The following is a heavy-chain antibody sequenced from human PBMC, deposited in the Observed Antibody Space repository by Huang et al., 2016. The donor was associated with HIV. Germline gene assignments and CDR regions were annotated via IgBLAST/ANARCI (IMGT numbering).Heavy chain of an antibody. CDR1: AFTFRSYA. V-gene: IGHV3-23*01. J-gene: IGHJ5*02. Sequence: EMQLLESGGGLVQPGGSLRLSCAASAFTFRSYAMTWFRQAPGKGLEWGSESSGRGGNTYYADSVKGRFTIARDNSKNTLYLQMNSLRAEDTAVYYCAKVASGYDFSARGSDWFDPWGQGTLVSVSS. CDR3: AKVASGYDFSARGSDWFDP. CDR2: SSGRGGNT. D-gene: IGHD5-12*01.